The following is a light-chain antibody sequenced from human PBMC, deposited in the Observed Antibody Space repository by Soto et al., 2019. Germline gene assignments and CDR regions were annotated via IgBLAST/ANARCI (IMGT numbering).Light chain of an antibody. V-gene: IGLV2-14*01. CDR2: DVS. J-gene: IGLJ1*01. CDR3: SSYTSSSLYV. CDR1: SSDVGGYNY. Sequence: QSALTQPASVSGSPGQSNTISCTGTSSDVGGYNYVSWYQQHPGKAPKLMIYDVSNRPSGVSNRFSGSKSGNTASLTISGLQAEEEADYYCSSYTSSSLYVFGTGTKLTVL.